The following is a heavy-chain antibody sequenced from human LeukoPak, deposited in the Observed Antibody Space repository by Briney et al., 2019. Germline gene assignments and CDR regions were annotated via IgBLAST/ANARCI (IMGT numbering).Heavy chain of an antibody. CDR3: ATRIAVAGTEHFQH. CDR1: GYTFTTYY. Sequence: GASVKVSCKASGYTFTTYYMHWVRQAPGQGLEWMGIINPSSAGTSYALKFQGRVTMTRDTSTSTVYMELSSLRSEDTAVYYCATRIAVAGTEHFQHWGQGTLVTVSS. J-gene: IGHJ1*01. V-gene: IGHV1-46*01. D-gene: IGHD6-19*01. CDR2: INPSSAGT.